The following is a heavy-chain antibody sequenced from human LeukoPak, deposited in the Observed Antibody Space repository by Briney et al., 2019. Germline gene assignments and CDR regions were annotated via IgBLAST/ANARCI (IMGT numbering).Heavy chain of an antibody. V-gene: IGHV1-18*01. Sequence: ASVKVSCKASGYTLTSYGISWARQAPGQGLEWMGWISGYNGNTNYAQNLQGRVTMTRDTSTSTVYMELSSLRSEDTAVYYCASSIVGSYHGYFDYWGQGTLVTVSS. CDR1: GYTLTSYG. CDR2: ISGYNGNT. J-gene: IGHJ4*02. CDR3: ASSIVGSYHGYFDY. D-gene: IGHD3-16*02.